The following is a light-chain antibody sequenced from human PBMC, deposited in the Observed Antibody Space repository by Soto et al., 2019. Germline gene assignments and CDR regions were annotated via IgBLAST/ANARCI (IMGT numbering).Light chain of an antibody. Sequence: QSVMTEHASVSGSPGQSITISCTGTSSDVGDYNYVSWYQQHPGKAPKLMIYEVSNRPSGVSNRFSGSKSGNTASLTISGLQAEDEADYYCSSYTRSSTLYVFGTGTKVTVL. V-gene: IGLV2-14*01. CDR1: SSDVGDYNY. CDR2: EVS. CDR3: SSYTRSSTLYV. J-gene: IGLJ1*01.